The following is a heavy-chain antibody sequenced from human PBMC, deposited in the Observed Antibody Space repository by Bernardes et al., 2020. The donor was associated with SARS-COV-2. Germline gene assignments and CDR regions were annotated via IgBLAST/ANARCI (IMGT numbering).Heavy chain of an antibody. J-gene: IGHJ4*02. Sequence: GGSLRLSCAASGFNFSGSSIPWVPPPSGEGLEWIGRIRSKAKRYATTYAASLKGRFVISRDDSRNTAYLQIHSLKIEDTAVYYCTGDYLYWDQGTLVSVSS. CDR2: IRSKAKRYAT. D-gene: IGHD4-17*01. CDR1: GFNFSGSS. V-gene: IGHV3-73*01. CDR3: TGDYLY.